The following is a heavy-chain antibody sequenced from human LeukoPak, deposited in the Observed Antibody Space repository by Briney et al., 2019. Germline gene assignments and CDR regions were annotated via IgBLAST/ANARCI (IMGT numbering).Heavy chain of an antibody. Sequence: PGGSLRLSCAASGFTFSSHWMHWVRQAPGKGLVWVSRLNSDGRTTSYADSVKGRFTISRDNAKNTLYLQMNSLRAEDTAVYYWARVMYYYQSSGSIAVYYFDYWGQGTLVTVSS. V-gene: IGHV3-74*01. D-gene: IGHD3-22*01. J-gene: IGHJ4*02. CDR2: LNSDGRTT. CDR3: ARVMYYYQSSGSIAVYYFDY. CDR1: GFTFSSHW.